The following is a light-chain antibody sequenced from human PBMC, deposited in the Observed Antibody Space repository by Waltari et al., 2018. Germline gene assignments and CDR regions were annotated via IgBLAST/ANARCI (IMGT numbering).Light chain of an antibody. V-gene: IGKV3-20*01. CDR3: QHHVRLPAT. Sequence: CRASQSVNTYLAWYQQKPGQAPRLLIYGAYTRAAGIPDRFSGSGSGTDFSLTISRLEAEDLAVYYCQHHVRLPATFGQGTKVEIK. CDR2: GAY. CDR1: QSVNTY. J-gene: IGKJ1*01.